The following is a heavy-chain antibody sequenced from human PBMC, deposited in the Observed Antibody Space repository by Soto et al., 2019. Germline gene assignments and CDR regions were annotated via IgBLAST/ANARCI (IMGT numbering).Heavy chain of an antibody. J-gene: IGHJ6*02. CDR2: ITPIFGTA. Sequence: SVKVSCKASGGTFSSYAISWVRQAPGQGLEWMGGITPIFGTANYAQKFQGRVTITADKSTSTAYMELSSLRSEDTAVYYCAKLYSSSWYSGMDVWGQGTTVTVSS. D-gene: IGHD6-13*01. CDR1: GGTFSSYA. V-gene: IGHV1-69*06. CDR3: AKLYSSSWYSGMDV.